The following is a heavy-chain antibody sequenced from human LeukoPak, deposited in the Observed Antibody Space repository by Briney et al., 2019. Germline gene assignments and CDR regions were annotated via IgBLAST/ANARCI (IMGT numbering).Heavy chain of an antibody. Sequence: SVKVSCKASGGTFSSYAISWVRQAPGQGLEWMGRIIPIFGTANYAQKFQGRVTITTDESTSTAYMELSSLRSEDTAVYYCARQGVQPSYYDSSGTGLYFDYWGQGTLVTVS. CDR2: IIPIFGTA. D-gene: IGHD3-22*01. CDR3: ARQGVQPSYYDSSGTGLYFDY. J-gene: IGHJ4*02. V-gene: IGHV1-69*05. CDR1: GGTFSSYA.